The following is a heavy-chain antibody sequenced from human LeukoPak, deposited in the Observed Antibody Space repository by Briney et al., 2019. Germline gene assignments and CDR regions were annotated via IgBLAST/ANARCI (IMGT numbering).Heavy chain of an antibody. CDR2: IDHSGRT. CDR1: GGSFSGYY. J-gene: IGHJ4*02. CDR3: ARCGSYTMVDY. D-gene: IGHD1-26*01. V-gene: IGHV4-34*01. Sequence: NPSETLSLTCVVYGGSFSGYYWSWIRQPPGKGLEWIGEIDHSGRTNYNPSLKSRVTISVDTSKNQFSLKLTSVTAADTAVYYCARCGSYTMVDYWGQGTLVTVSS.